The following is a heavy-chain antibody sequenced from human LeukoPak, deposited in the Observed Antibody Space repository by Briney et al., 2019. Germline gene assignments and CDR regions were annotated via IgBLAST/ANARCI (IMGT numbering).Heavy chain of an antibody. CDR1: GYTFTGYY. D-gene: IGHD3-3*01. J-gene: IGHJ3*01. CDR3: AREALPGVDFWSGYPWAPV. CDR2: INPNSGGT. Sequence: ASVKVSCKASGYTFTGYYMHWVRQAPGQGLEWMGWINPNSGGTNYAQKFQGRVTMTRDTSISTAYMELSRLRSDDTAVYYCAREALPGVDFWSGYPWAPVWGQGTMVTVSS. V-gene: IGHV1-2*02.